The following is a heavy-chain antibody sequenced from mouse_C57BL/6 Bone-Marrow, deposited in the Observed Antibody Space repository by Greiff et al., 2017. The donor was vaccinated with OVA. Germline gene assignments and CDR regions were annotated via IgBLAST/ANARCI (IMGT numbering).Heavy chain of an antibody. V-gene: IGHV1-69*01. CDR1: GYTFTSYW. D-gene: IGHD2-3*01. J-gene: IGHJ4*01. CDR2: IDPSDSNT. CDR3: ARVEDDGYYDYAMDY. Sequence: QVQLQQPGAELVMPGASVKLSCKASGYTFTSYWMHWVKQRPGQGLEWIGEIDPSDSNTNYNQKFKGKSTLTVTKSSSTANMLFSSRTAEDSAGYYWARVEDDGYYDYAMDYWGQGTSVTVSS.